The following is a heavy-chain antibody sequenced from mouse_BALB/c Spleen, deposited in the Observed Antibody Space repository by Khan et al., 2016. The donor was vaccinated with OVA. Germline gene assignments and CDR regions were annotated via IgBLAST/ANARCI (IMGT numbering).Heavy chain of an antibody. Sequence: IQLVQSGAELVKPGASVKLSCSASGFNIKDTYIHWMKQRPEQGLEWIGRIDPPNDDSKYGPKFQAKATLTADTSSNTAYLQLSSLTSEDTAVYDCATRYGNPFAFWGQGTLVAVSA. CDR1: GFNIKDTY. CDR2: IDPPNDDS. V-gene: IGHV14-3*02. D-gene: IGHD2-1*01. J-gene: IGHJ3*01. CDR3: ATRYGNPFAF.